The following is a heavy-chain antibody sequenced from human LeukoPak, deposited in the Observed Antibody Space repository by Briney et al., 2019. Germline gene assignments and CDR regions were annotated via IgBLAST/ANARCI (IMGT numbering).Heavy chain of an antibody. V-gene: IGHV1-46*01. Sequence: ASVKVSCKASGYTFTSYYMHWVRQAPGQGLEWMGIINPSGGSTSYAQKFQGRVTMTRDTSTSTAYMELSSLRSEDTAVYYCASPPSGVTAILYYWGQGTLVTVSS. D-gene: IGHD2-21*02. J-gene: IGHJ4*02. CDR2: INPSGGST. CDR1: GYTFTSYY. CDR3: ASPPSGVTAILYY.